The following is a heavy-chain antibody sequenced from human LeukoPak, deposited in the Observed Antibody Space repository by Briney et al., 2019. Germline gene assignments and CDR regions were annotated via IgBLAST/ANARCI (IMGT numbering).Heavy chain of an antibody. D-gene: IGHD3-3*01. J-gene: IGHJ4*02. CDR1: GYTFTSYG. Sequence: ASVKVSCKASGYTFTSYGISWVRQAPGQGLEWMGWISAYNGNTNYAQKLQGRVTMTTDTSTSTAYMELRSLRSDDTAVYYCARVGPGYDFWSGYYTAFDYWGQGTLVTVSS. CDR2: ISAYNGNT. CDR3: ARVGPGYDFWSGYYTAFDY. V-gene: IGHV1-18*01.